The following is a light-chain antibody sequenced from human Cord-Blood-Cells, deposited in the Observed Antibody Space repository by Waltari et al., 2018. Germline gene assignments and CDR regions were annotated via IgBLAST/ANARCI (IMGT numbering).Light chain of an antibody. Sequence: QSALTQPASVSGSPGPSITISCTGPSSDVGGYNYVSWYQQPPGKAPKLMIYDVSNRPSGVSNRFSGSKSGNTASLTISGLQAEDEADYYCSSYTSSSTWVFGGGTKLTVL. V-gene: IGLV2-14*03. CDR1: SSDVGGYNY. J-gene: IGLJ3*02. CDR3: SSYTSSSTWV. CDR2: DVS.